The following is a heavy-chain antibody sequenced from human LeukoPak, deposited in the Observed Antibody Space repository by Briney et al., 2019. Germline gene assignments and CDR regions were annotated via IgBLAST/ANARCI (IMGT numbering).Heavy chain of an antibody. D-gene: IGHD1-1*01. J-gene: IGHJ4*02. Sequence: GGSLRLSCAASGFTFRTYWMSWVRQSPGKGLEWVANIKQLGSEKYYEDSVKGRFTISRDDAKNSLYLQMNSLRGEDTAVYYCTRQRGWDYFDCWGQGTLVSVSS. CDR3: TRQRGWDYFDC. CDR1: GFTFRTYW. CDR2: IKQLGSEK. V-gene: IGHV3-7*01.